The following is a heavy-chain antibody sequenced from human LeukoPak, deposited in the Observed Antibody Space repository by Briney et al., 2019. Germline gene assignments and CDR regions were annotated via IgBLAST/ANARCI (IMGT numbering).Heavy chain of an antibody. J-gene: IGHJ4*02. Sequence: PGGSLRLSCAASGFTFSSYWMHWVRQAPGKGLVWVSRINSDGSSTSYADSVKGRFTISRDNAKNTLYLQMNSLRAEDTAVYYCAKDRYQQIAAAGTIFDYWGQGTLVTVSS. CDR1: GFTFSSYW. D-gene: IGHD6-13*01. CDR2: INSDGSST. CDR3: AKDRYQQIAAAGTIFDY. V-gene: IGHV3-74*01.